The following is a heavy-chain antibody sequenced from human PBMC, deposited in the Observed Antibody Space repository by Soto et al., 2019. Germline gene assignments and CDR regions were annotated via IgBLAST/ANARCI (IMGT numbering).Heavy chain of an antibody. Sequence: EVQLLESGGGLVQPGGSLRLSCAASGLTFNSYAMSWVRQAPGKGLEWVAAISDSGGTTYYADSVKGRFTISRDNSKSTLYLQMISLRVEDTAVYYCAKDARSLTRITIFGVDYMDVWGKGTTVTVSS. D-gene: IGHD3-3*01. CDR3: AKDARSLTRITIFGVDYMDV. CDR2: ISDSGGTT. V-gene: IGHV3-23*01. J-gene: IGHJ6*03. CDR1: GLTFNSYA.